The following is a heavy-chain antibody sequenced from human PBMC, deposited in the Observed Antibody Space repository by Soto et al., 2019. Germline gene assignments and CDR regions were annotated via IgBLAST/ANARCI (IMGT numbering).Heavy chain of an antibody. CDR1: GASISSGGSY. Sequence: VQLQEAGPGLVKPSQTLSLSCDVSGASISSGGSYWAWIRQLPGKGLEWIGHMDYTWITFYNPSLKSRVTISLETSTTQFSLRMTSVTAADTARYYCARLGSSSWAEGIDTWGQGTQVTVSS. CDR2: MDYTWIT. D-gene: IGHD6-13*01. J-gene: IGHJ5*02. CDR3: ARLGSSSWAEGIDT. V-gene: IGHV4-31*11.